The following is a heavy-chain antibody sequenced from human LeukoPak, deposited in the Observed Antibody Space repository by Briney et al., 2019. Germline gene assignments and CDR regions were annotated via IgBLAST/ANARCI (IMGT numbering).Heavy chain of an antibody. J-gene: IGHJ4*02. Sequence: SETLSLTCAVYGGSFSGYYWSWIRQPPGKGLEWIGYIYYSGSTNYNPSLKSRVTISVDTSKNQFSLKLSSVTAADTAVYYCARVYDILTGSYYFDYWGQGTLVTVSS. D-gene: IGHD3-9*01. V-gene: IGHV4-59*01. CDR3: ARVYDILTGSYYFDY. CDR1: GGSFSGYY. CDR2: IYYSGST.